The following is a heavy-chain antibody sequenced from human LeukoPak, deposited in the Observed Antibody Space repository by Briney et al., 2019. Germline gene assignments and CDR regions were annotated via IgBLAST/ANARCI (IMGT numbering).Heavy chain of an antibody. V-gene: IGHV1-18*01. CDR2: ISAYNGNT. Sequence: ASVKVSCKASGYTFTSYGISWVRQAPGQGLEWMGWISAYNGNTNYAQKFQGRVTMTTDTSTSTAYMELRSLRSDDTAVYYCARDARSCGGDCYQDYWGQGTLVTVSS. CDR1: GYTFTSYG. D-gene: IGHD2-21*02. J-gene: IGHJ4*02. CDR3: ARDARSCGGDCYQDY.